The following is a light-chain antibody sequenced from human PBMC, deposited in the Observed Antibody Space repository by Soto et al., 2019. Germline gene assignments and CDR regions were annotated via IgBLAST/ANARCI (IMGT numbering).Light chain of an antibody. CDR1: QSLGSW. J-gene: IGKJ2*01. CDR3: QHYNSYSYT. CDR2: DAS. V-gene: IGKV1-5*01. Sequence: DIQMTQSPSTLSASVGDRVTITCRASQSLGSWLAWYQQHPGKAHKLLIYDASTLERGVPSRFSGSGSGTEFTLTISSLQFDDSATYYCQHYNSYSYTFGQGTKLEIK.